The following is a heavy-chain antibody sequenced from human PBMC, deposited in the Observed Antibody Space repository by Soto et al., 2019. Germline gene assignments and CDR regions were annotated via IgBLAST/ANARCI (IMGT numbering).Heavy chain of an antibody. Sequence: SGGSLRLSGAASGFTVSSNYMSWVRQAPGKGLEWVSVIYSGGSTYYADSVKGRFTISRDNSKNTLYRQMNSLRAEDTAVYYCARISGGSGSYYTHNAWHYYYYGMDVWGRGTTVTVSS. CDR3: ARISGGSGSYYTHNAWHYYYYGMDV. J-gene: IGHJ6*02. V-gene: IGHV3-53*01. D-gene: IGHD3-10*01. CDR2: IYSGGST. CDR1: GFTVSSNY.